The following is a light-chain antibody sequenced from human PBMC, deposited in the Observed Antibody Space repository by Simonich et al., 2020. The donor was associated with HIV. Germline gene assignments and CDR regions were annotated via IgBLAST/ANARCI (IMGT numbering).Light chain of an antibody. CDR3: QQYNKWPPWT. J-gene: IGKJ1*01. V-gene: IGKV3-15*01. Sequence: EIVMTQSPATLSVSPGERATLSCRASQSVSSNLAGYQQKPGQAPRLLIYGASTRATGIPARFSGSGSGTEFTLTISSMQSEDLAVYYCQQYNKWPPWTFGQGTKVEIK. CDR2: GAS. CDR1: QSVSSN.